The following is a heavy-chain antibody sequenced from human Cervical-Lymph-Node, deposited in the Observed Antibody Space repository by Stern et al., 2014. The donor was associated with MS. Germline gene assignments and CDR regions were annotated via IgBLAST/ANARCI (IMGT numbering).Heavy chain of an antibody. Sequence: QVQLQESGPGLVKPSGTLSLTCAVSGGSISSSNWWSWVRQPPGKGLEWXGEIYHSGSTNYNPSLKSRVTISVDKSKNQFSLKLSSVTAADTAVYYCARTGYSSSWYTPLGYWGQGTLVTVSS. CDR2: IYHSGST. J-gene: IGHJ4*02. CDR1: GGSISSSNW. D-gene: IGHD6-13*01. CDR3: ARTGYSSSWYTPLGY. V-gene: IGHV4-4*02.